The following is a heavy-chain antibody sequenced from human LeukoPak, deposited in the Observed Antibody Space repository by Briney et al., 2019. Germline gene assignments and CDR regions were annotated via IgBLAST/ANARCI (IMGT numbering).Heavy chain of an antibody. Sequence: SVKVSCKASGGTFSSYTISWVRQAPGQGLEWMGRIIPIFGTANYAQKFQGRVTITTDESTSTAYMELSSLRSEDTAVYYCASVGYCSGGSCYSVLGVFDYWGQGTLVTVSS. J-gene: IGHJ4*02. CDR1: GGTFSSYT. CDR2: IIPIFGTA. D-gene: IGHD2-15*01. V-gene: IGHV1-69*05. CDR3: ASVGYCSGGSCYSVLGVFDY.